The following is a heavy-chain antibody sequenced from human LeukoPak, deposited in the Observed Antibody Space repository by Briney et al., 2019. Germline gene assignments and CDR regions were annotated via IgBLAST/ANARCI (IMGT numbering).Heavy chain of an antibody. D-gene: IGHD6-13*01. J-gene: IGHJ2*01. CDR2: INTNGGTT. V-gene: IGHV3-64*01. CDR1: GFTFSSYP. Sequence: GGPLRLSCAASGFTFSSYPMHWVRQAPGKGLEYVSAINTNGGTTFYANSVKDRFTISRDNSKNTLYLQMGSLRPEDMAVYYCARGRSGAAARYLDLWGRGTLVTVSS. CDR3: ARGRSGAAARYLDL.